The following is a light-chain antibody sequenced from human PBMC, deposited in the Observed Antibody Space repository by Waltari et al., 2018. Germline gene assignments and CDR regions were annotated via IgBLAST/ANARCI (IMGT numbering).Light chain of an antibody. CDR3: QQYSGSLPTT. V-gene: IGKV1-NL1*01. Sequence: DIQMTQSPSSLSASVGDRVTITCRASQAIFDSLAWYQQKPGKAPKLLLYATSILASGVPSRFSGSVSGTDYTLAINNLQTEDVATYFCQQYSGSLPTTFGPGTRLALK. CDR1: QAIFDS. J-gene: IGKJ3*01. CDR2: ATS.